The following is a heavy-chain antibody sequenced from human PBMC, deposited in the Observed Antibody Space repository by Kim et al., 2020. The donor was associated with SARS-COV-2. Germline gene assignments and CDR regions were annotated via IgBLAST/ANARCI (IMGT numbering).Heavy chain of an antibody. D-gene: IGHD6-13*01. CDR3: ARGIAAAGTSDY. V-gene: IGHV1-18*01. J-gene: IGHJ4*02. Sequence: NHARKLQGRVTMTTDTSTRTAYMELRSLRSDDTAVYYCARGIAAAGTSDYWGQGTLVTVSS.